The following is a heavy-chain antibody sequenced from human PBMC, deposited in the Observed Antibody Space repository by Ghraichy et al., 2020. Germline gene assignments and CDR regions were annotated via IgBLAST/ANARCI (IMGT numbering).Heavy chain of an antibody. CDR2: FSHDGINK. J-gene: IGHJ6*02. V-gene: IGHV3-30-3*01. Sequence: GGSLRLSCAASGFTFSSYAMHWVRQAPGKGLEWVAVFSHDGINKYYADSVKGRFTISRDNSKNTLYPQMNSLGADDTAVYYCAREPPTISNKDYYYGMDVWGQGTTVTVSS. D-gene: IGHD5-24*01. CDR1: GFTFSSYA. CDR3: AREPPTISNKDYYYGMDV.